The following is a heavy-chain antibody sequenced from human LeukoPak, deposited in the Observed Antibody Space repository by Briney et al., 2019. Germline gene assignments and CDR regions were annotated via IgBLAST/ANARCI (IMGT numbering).Heavy chain of an antibody. CDR1: GYRFTSYW. V-gene: IGHV5-51*01. CDR3: ARGYDILTGYYSTDAFDI. J-gene: IGHJ3*02. CDR2: IYPGDSDT. D-gene: IGHD3-9*01. Sequence: GESLKISCKSSGYRFTSYWIGWVRQMPGKGLEWMGIIYPGDSDTRYSPSFQGQVTISADKSISTAYLQWSSLKASDTAMYYCARGYDILTGYYSTDAFDIWGQGTMVTVSS.